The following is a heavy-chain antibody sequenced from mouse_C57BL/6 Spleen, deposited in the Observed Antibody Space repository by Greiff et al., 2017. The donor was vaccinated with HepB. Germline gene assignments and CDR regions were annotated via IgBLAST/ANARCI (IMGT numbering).Heavy chain of an antibody. Sequence: QVQLQQPGAELVRPGSSVKLSCKASGYTFTSYWMDWVKQRPGQGLEWIGNIYPSDSATHYNQKFKDKATLTVDKSSSTAYMQLSSLTAEDSAVYYCAKSAQATGFAYWGQGTLVTVSA. V-gene: IGHV1-61*01. D-gene: IGHD3-2*02. CDR2: IYPSDSAT. CDR1: GYTFTSYW. CDR3: AKSAQATGFAY. J-gene: IGHJ3*01.